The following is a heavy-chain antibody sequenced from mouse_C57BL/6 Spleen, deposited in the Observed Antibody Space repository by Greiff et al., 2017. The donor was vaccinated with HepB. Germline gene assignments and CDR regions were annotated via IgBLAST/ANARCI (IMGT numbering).Heavy chain of an antibody. CDR1: GFTFSDYG. CDR2: ISSGSSTI. Sequence: EVKLMESGGGLVKPGGSLKLSCAASGFTFSDYGMHWVRQAPEKGLEWVAYISSGSSTIYYADTVKGRFTISRDNAKNTLFLQMTSLRSEDTAMYYCARPYYSNHYYAMDYWGQGTSVTVSS. CDR3: ARPYYSNHYYAMDY. D-gene: IGHD2-5*01. J-gene: IGHJ4*01. V-gene: IGHV5-17*01.